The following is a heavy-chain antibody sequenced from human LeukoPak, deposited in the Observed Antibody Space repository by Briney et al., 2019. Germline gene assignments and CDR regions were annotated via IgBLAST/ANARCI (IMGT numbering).Heavy chain of an antibody. J-gene: IGHJ4*02. CDR2: IESGGRT. D-gene: IGHD5-18*01. Sequence: PGGSLRLSCAASGFTVSSTYMSWVRQAPGKGLEWVSVIESGGRTYYADSVKGRFTISRDSSKNTLYLQTNSLRAEDTAFYFCARENGHIYGYAFLDQWGQGTLVTVSS. V-gene: IGHV3-53*01. CDR1: GFTVSSTY. CDR3: ARENGHIYGYAFLDQ.